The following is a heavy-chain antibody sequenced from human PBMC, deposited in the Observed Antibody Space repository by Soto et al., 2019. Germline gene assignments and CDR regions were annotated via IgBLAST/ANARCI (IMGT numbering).Heavy chain of an antibody. V-gene: IGHV4-34*01. J-gene: IGHJ4*01. CDR1: GGSFGGYI. CDR2: INHSGSA. D-gene: IGHD4-17*01. CDR3: ARGLSTVSQSSGGWYYLDA. Sequence: SETLSLTCDVYGGSFGGYIWTWVRQTPGKGLQWIGQINHSGSANYNPSLKSRVTISVHTSNSQFSLELSSVTAADTAVYYCARGLSTVSQSSGGWYYLDAWGHGPPGTGPS.